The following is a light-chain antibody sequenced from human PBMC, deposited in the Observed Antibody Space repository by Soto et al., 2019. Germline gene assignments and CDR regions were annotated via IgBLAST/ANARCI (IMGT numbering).Light chain of an antibody. J-gene: IGKJ1*01. V-gene: IGKV1-17*01. CDR1: QGIRND. CDR2: AAS. Sequence: DIQMTQFPSSLSASVGDRVTITCRTSQGIRNDLAWYQQKPGKAPKRLIYAASSLQSGVPSRFSGRGSGTEFILPISSRQPEDFATLLCLQQGTTLLTFGQGTKV. CDR3: LQQGTTLLT.